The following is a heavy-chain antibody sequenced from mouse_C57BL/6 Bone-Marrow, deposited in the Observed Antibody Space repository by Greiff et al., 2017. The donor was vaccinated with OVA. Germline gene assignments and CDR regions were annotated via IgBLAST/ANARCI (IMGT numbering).Heavy chain of an antibody. V-gene: IGHV6-6*01. D-gene: IGHD2-12*01. CDR1: GFTFSDAW. J-gene: IGHJ3*01. Sequence: EVKLVESGGGLVQPGGSMKLSCAASGFTFSDAWMDWVRQSPEKGLEWVAEIRNKANNHATYYAESVKGRFTISRDDSKSSVYLQMNSLRADDTGIYYCTRPLRRAWFAYWGQGTLVTVSA. CDR2: IRNKANNHAT. CDR3: TRPLRRAWFAY.